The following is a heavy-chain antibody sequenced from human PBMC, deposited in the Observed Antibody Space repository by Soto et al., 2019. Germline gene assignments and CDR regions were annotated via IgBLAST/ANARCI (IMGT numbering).Heavy chain of an antibody. D-gene: IGHD3-9*01. V-gene: IGHV4-31*03. CDR2: IFHSGST. J-gene: IGHJ4*02. CDR1: GDAIGNGDYY. CDR3: AREVMYSPSRGFTINN. Sequence: QVQLQESGPGLVKPSQTLSVTCTVSGDAIGNGDYYWTWIRQHPGKALAWLGNIFHSGSTYSNPSLKSRVTISLDTSKNMFYLRLTSVTAADTAVYYCAREVMYSPSRGFTINNWGQGTLVTVSS.